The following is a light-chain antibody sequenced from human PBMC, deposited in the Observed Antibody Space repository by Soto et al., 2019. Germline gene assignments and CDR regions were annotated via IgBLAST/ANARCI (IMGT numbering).Light chain of an antibody. CDR2: AAS. CDR3: LPHNSYPWT. V-gene: IGKV1-17*01. J-gene: IGKJ1*01. CDR1: QGIRND. Sequence: IHLTQSPSFLSASVGDIVTMTFRASQGIRNDLGWYQQKPGKAPKRLIYAASSLQSGVPSRFSGSGSGTEFTLTISSLQAEDFATYYCLPHNSYPWTFGQGTKVDIK.